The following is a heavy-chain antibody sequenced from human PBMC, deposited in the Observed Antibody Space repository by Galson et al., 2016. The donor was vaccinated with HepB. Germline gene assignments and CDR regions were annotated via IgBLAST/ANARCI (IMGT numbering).Heavy chain of an antibody. V-gene: IGHV3-72*01. D-gene: IGHD2-2*01. CDR3: DRVGYCSSTTCRQAYDY. CDR2: TRNKANSYAT. Sequence: SLRLSCAASGFTFSDHYMDWVRQAPGKGLEWVGRTRNKANSYATEYAASVKGRFTISRDDSKNSLYLQMNSLKIEDTAVYYCDRVGYCSSTTCRQAYDYWGQGTLVTVSS. J-gene: IGHJ4*02. CDR1: GFTFSDHY.